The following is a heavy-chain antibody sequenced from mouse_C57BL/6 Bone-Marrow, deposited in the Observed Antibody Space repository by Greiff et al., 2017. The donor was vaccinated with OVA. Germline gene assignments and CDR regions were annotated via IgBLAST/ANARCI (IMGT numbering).Heavy chain of an antibody. CDR1: GFTFSDYG. CDR3: ARTGFYWYLDV. CDR2: ISSGSSTI. J-gene: IGHJ1*01. V-gene: IGHV5-17*01. Sequence: EVMLVESGGGLVKPGGSLKLSCAASGFTFSDYGMHWVRQAPEKGLEWVAYISSGSSTIYYADTVKGRFTISRDNDKNTLFLQMTSLRSEDTAMYYCARTGFYWYLDVWGAGTTDTVSS.